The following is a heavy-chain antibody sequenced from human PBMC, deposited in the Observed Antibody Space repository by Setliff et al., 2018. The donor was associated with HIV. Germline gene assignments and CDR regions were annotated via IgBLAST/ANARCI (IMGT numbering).Heavy chain of an antibody. CDR1: GFTFSYSW. V-gene: IGHV3-15*01. J-gene: IGHJ5*02. CDR3: TSRPPNSSSRRFDP. Sequence: PGGSLRLSCAASGFTFSYSWMNWVRQAPGKGLEWVGRIKSKIDGGTADYAAPVKGRFTISRDDSKNTLYLQMNSLKIVDTAMYYCTSRPPNSSSRRFDPWGQGTLVTVSS. CDR2: IKSKIDGGTA. D-gene: IGHD6-13*01.